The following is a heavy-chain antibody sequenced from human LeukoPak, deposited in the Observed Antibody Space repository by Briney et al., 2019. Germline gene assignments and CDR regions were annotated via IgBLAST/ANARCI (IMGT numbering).Heavy chain of an antibody. CDR3: ARDLVDY. J-gene: IGHJ4*02. CDR2: ISGSGVGT. V-gene: IGHV3-23*01. Sequence: GGSLRPSCATSGFTFSSYTMNWVRQAPGKGLEWVSAISGSGVGTYYADSVKGRFTISRDNSWNTLYLQMNSLRAEDTAVYYCARDLVDYWGQGTLVTISS. CDR1: GFTFSSYT.